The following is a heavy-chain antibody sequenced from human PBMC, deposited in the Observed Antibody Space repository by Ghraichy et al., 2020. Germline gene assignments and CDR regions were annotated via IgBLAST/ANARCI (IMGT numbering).Heavy chain of an antibody. V-gene: IGHV3-53*01. D-gene: IGHD3-22*01. Sequence: GESLNISCAASGFTVSSNYMSWVRQAPGKGLEWVSVIYSGGSTYYADSVKGRFTISRDNSKNTLYLQMNSLRAEDTAVYYCARGYPTYYYDSSGWGYWGQGTLVTVSS. CDR1: GFTVSSNY. CDR3: ARGYPTYYYDSSGWGY. J-gene: IGHJ4*02. CDR2: IYSGGST.